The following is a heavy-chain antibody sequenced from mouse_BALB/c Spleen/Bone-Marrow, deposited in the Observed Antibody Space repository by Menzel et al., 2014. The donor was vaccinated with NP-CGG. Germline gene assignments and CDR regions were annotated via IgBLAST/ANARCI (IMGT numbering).Heavy chain of an antibody. Sequence: DVKLQESGGGLVQPGGSLRLSCATSGFTFTDYYMSWVRQPPGKALEWLGFIRNKANGYTTEYSASVKGRFTISRDNSQSILYLQMNTLRAEDSATYYCARDDYYAMDYWGQGTSVTVSS. V-gene: IGHV7-3*02. J-gene: IGHJ4*01. CDR2: IRNKANGYTT. CDR3: ARDDYYAMDY. CDR1: GFTFTDYY.